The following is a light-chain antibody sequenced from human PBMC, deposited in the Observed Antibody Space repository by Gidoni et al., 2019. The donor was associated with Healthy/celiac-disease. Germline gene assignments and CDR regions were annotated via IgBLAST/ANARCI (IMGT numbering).Light chain of an antibody. V-gene: IGKV3-15*01. Sequence: EIVMTQSPATLSVSPGERATLPCRASQSVSSNLAWYQQKPGQAPRPLIYGASTRATGIPARFSGSGSGTEFTLTISSRQSEDFAVYYCQQYNNWPPWTFGQGTKVEIK. CDR2: GAS. CDR3: QQYNNWPPWT. J-gene: IGKJ1*01. CDR1: QSVSSN.